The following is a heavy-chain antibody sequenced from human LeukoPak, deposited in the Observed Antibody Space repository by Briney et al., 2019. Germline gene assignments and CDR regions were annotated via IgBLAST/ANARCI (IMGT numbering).Heavy chain of an antibody. CDR2: INHSGST. V-gene: IGHV4-39*07. CDR3: ARPRRGDCSSTSCLDAFDN. CDR1: GGSISSSSYY. Sequence: SETLSLTCTVSGGSISSSSYYWSWIRQPPGKGLEWIGEINHSGSTNYNPSLKSRVTISVDTSKNQFSLKLSSVTAADTAVYYCARPRRGDCSSTSCLDAFDNWGQGTTVTVSS. D-gene: IGHD2-2*01. J-gene: IGHJ3*02.